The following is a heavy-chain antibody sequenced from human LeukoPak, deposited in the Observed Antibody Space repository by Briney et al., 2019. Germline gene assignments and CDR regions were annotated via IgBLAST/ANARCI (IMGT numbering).Heavy chain of an antibody. J-gene: IGHJ5*02. CDR3: ARDGGRVSGSFNP. CDR1: GYTFTRHG. Sequence: ASVKVSCKASGYTFTRHGITWVRQAPGQGVEWMGWISTYSSHRTYAQKFQGRVTMTTDTSTTTAYMELRSLRSDDTAVYYCARDGGRVSGSFNPWGQGTLVTVSS. D-gene: IGHD3-10*01. CDR2: ISTYSSHR. V-gene: IGHV1-18*01.